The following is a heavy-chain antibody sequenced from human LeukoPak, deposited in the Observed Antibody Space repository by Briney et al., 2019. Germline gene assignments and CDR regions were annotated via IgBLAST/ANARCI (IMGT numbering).Heavy chain of an antibody. CDR2: IYSGGST. J-gene: IGHJ4*02. CDR3: ARDFVGSGYDSYY. CDR1: GFTVSSNY. D-gene: IGHD5-12*01. V-gene: IGHV3-53*01. Sequence: TGGSLKLSCAASGFTVSSNYMSWVRQAPWKGLEWVSVIYSGGSTYYADSVKGRFTISRDNSKNTLYLQMNSLRAEDTAVYYCARDFVGSGYDSYYWGQGTLVTVSS.